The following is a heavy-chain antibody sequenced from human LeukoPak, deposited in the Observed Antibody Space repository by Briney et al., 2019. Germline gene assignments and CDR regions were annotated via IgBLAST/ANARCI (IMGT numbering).Heavy chain of an antibody. CDR1: GDSIPSDY. CDR3: AGERGEEYSSGWYKRNYFDN. V-gene: IGHV4-59*12. D-gene: IGHD6-19*01. J-gene: IGHJ4*02. CDR2: GDYSGGT. Sequence: SETLSLTCSVSGDSIPSDYWTWIRQPPGKGLQWIASGDYSGGTYYNPSLESRVAISADMSKNQFSLKLTSVTGADTAVYYCAGERGEEYSSGWYKRNYFDNWGQGIRVTVSS.